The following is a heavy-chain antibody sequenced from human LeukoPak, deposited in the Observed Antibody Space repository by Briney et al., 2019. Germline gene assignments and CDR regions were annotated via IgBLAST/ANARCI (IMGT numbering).Heavy chain of an antibody. D-gene: IGHD2-15*01. J-gene: IGHJ6*02. CDR2: INHSGST. CDR1: GGSISSGGYS. V-gene: IGHV4-39*07. CDR3: AREKGYCSGGSCYQYYYYGMDV. Sequence: SETLSLTCTVSGGSISSGGYSWSWIRQPPGKGLEWIGEINHSGSTNYNPSLKSRVTISVDTSKNQFSLKLSSVTAADTAVYYCAREKGYCSGGSCYQYYYYGMDVWGQGTTVTVSS.